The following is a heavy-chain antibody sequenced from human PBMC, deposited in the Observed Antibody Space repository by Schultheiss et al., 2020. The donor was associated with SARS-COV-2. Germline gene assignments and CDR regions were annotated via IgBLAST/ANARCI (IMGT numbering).Heavy chain of an antibody. CDR3: ACPYVGTRNSLHI. D-gene: IGHD2-2*01. Sequence: SQTLSLTCAVYGGSFSGYYWSWIRQPPGKGLEWIGEINHSGSTNYNPSLKSRVTISVDTSKNQFSLKLSSVTAADTAVYYCACPYVGTRNSLHIWGRGTMVTVSS. CDR1: GGSFSGYY. CDR2: INHSGST. J-gene: IGHJ3*02. V-gene: IGHV4-34*01.